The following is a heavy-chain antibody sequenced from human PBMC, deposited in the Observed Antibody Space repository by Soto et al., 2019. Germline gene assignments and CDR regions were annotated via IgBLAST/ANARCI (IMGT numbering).Heavy chain of an antibody. J-gene: IGHJ4*02. CDR2: IYYSGST. D-gene: IGHD5-12*01. Sequence: SETLSLTCTVSGGSVSSANYYWNWIRQPPGKGLEWTGYIYYSGSTSFNPSLESRVAMSVDTSKNHFSLNLSSVTAADMAVYYCAREGSYSAYNFAHGIQLWSFDFWGQGALVTVSS. CDR3: AREGSYSAYNFAHGIQLWSFDF. CDR1: GGSVSSANYY. V-gene: IGHV4-61*03.